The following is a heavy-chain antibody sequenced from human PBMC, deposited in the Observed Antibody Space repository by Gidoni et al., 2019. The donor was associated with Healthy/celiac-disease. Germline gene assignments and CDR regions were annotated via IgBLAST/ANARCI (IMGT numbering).Heavy chain of an antibody. V-gene: IGHV3-64*01. CDR1: GFTFSSYA. Sequence: EVQLVESGGGLVQPGGSRRLSCAASGFTFSSYAMHWVRQAPGKGLEYVSAISRKGGSTYYANSVKGRCTISRDNSKNTLYLQMGSLRAEDMAVYYCARGNSGYYYGMDVWGQGTTVTVS. J-gene: IGHJ6*02. CDR2: ISRKGGST. D-gene: IGHD3-10*01. CDR3: ARGNSGYYYGMDV.